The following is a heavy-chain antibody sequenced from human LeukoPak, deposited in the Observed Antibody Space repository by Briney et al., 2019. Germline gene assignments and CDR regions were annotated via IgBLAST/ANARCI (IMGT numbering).Heavy chain of an antibody. CDR3: ARVAKGDCSRTSCLTEYFQH. D-gene: IGHD2-2*01. CDR1: GGSISSSNW. V-gene: IGHV4-4*02. Sequence: SGTLSLTCAVSGGSISSSNWWSWVRQPPGKGLEWIGEIYHSGSTNYNPSLKSRVTISVDKSKNQFSLKLSSVTAADTAVYYCARVAKGDCSRTSCLTEYFQHWGQGTLVTVSS. J-gene: IGHJ1*01. CDR2: IYHSGST.